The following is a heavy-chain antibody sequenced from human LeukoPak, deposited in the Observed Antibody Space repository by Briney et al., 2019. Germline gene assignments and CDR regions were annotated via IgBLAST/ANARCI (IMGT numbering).Heavy chain of an antibody. J-gene: IGHJ4*02. CDR2: IYYSGST. D-gene: IGHD3-22*01. CDR3: ARLGSYYYDSSGYYYEGYFFDY. CDR1: GGSISSYY. Sequence: SETLSLTCTVPGGSISSYYWSWIRQPPGKGLEWIGYIYYSGSTNYNPSLKSRVTISVDTSKNQFSLKLSSVTAADTAVYYCARLGSYYYDSSGYYYEGYFFDYWGQGTLVTVSS. V-gene: IGHV4-59*08.